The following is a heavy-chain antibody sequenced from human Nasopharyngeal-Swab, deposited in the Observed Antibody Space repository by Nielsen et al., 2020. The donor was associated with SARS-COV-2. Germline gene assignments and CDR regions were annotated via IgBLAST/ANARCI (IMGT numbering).Heavy chain of an antibody. D-gene: IGHD4/OR15-4a*01. Sequence: ASVKVSCKASGYTFTGCYMHWVRQAPGQGLEWMGWINPNSGGTNYAQKFQGWVTMTRDTSISTAYMELSRLRSDDTAVYYCARDLVADYALTVRGNYYYGMDVWGQGTTVTVSS. V-gene: IGHV1-2*04. CDR3: ARDLVADYALTVRGNYYYGMDV. J-gene: IGHJ6*02. CDR1: GYTFTGCY. CDR2: INPNSGGT.